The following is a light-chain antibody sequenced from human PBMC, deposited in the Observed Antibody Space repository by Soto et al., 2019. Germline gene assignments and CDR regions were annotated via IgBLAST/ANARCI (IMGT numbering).Light chain of an antibody. J-gene: IGKJ1*01. CDR1: QSISSY. CDR2: AAS. V-gene: IGKV1-39*01. Sequence: DIQMTQSPSSLSASVGDRVTITCRASQSISSYLNWYQQKPGTAPKLLIYAASSLQSGVPSRFSGSGSGPDFTLTISSLQPEDFATYYCQQSYSTPWTFGQGTKGEIK. CDR3: QQSYSTPWT.